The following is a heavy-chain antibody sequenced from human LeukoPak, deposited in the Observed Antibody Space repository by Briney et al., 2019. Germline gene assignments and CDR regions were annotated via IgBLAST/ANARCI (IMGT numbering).Heavy chain of an antibody. CDR1: GFTFSSYW. Sequence: GGSLRLSCAASGFTFSSYWMHWVRQAPGKGLVWVSRINSDGSSTSYADSVKGRFTISRDNAKNTLYLQMNSLRAEDTAVYYCARDNLRYFDWLLLAHPYYGMDVWSQGTTVTVSS. V-gene: IGHV3-74*01. CDR2: INSDGSST. CDR3: ARDNLRYFDWLLLAHPYYGMDV. D-gene: IGHD3-9*01. J-gene: IGHJ6*02.